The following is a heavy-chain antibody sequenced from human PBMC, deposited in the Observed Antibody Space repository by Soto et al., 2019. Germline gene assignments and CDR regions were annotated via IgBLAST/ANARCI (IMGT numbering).Heavy chain of an antibody. CDR2: IFRDGNTK. CDR3: TNWRASFKFDY. V-gene: IGHV3-33*06. CDR1: GFSFSNYG. Sequence: PGGSLRLSCAASGFSFSNYGMHWVRQAPGKGLEWVAAIFRDGNTKQYADSVKGRFSVSRDNSQNTLYLQMNSLRTEDTAVYYSTNWRASFKFDYWGQGALATVSS. J-gene: IGHJ4*02.